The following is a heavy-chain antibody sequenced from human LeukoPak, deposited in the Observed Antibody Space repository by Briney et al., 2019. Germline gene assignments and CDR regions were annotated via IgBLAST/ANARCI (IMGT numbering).Heavy chain of an antibody. D-gene: IGHD7-27*01. CDR2: IYSGGST. J-gene: IGHJ4*02. CDR1: GFTVSNNY. Sequence: QAGGSLRLSGAASGFTVSNNYMSWVRQAPGKGLEWVSVIYSGGSTYYADSVKGRFFISRDNSKNTLYLQMNSLRAEDTAVYYCARGQGWGDYWGQGTLVTVSS. V-gene: IGHV3-66*01. CDR3: ARGQGWGDY.